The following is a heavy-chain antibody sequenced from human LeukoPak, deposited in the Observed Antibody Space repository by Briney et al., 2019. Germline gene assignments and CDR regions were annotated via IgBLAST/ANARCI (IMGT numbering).Heavy chain of an antibody. D-gene: IGHD2-2*01. CDR1: GGSISSGGYS. J-gene: IGHJ4*02. CDR3: ARTYCDSTTCYRFDY. CDR2: IQTSGST. V-gene: IGHV4-61*02. Sequence: SQTLSLTCTVSGGSISSGGYSWNWIRQPAVNGLDCIGRIQTSGSTNYNPSLNSRVTISVDTSENQFSLELRSVTAADAAVYYCARTYCDSTTCYRFDYWGQGTLVTVSS.